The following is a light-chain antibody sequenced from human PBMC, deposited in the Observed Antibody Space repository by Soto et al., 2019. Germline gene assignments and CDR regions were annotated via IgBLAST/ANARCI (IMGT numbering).Light chain of an antibody. Sequence: DIQMTRSPSTLSASVGDRVTITCRASQSISSWLAWYQQKPGKAPKLLIYDASSLESGVPSRFSGSGSGTEFTLTISSRQPDDFATYYCQQYNRFTWTFGQGTKVEIK. J-gene: IGKJ1*01. CDR2: DAS. CDR1: QSISSW. V-gene: IGKV1-5*01. CDR3: QQYNRFTWT.